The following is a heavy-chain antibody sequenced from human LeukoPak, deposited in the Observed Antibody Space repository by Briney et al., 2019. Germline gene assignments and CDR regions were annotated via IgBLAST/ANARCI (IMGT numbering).Heavy chain of an antibody. CDR2: ISAYNGNT. CDR3: ARDFRGYGGNEGYFDY. CDR1: GYTFTSYG. Sequence: ASMKVSCKASGYTFTSYGISWVRQAPGQGLEWMGWISAYNGNTNHAQKLQGRVTLTTDTSTNTAYMELRSLRSDDTAVYYCARDFRGYGGNEGYFDYWGQGTLVTVSS. J-gene: IGHJ4*02. D-gene: IGHD4-23*01. V-gene: IGHV1-18*01.